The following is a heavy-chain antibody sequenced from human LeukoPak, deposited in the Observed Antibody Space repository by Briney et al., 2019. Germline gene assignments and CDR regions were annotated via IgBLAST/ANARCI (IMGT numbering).Heavy chain of an antibody. Sequence: SETLSLTCTVSGGSISSYYWSWIRQPPGKGLEWIGYIYYSGSTNYNPSLKSRVTISVDTSKNQFSLKLSSVTAADTAVYYCARDRRDGSVYFDYWGQGTLVTVSS. CDR2: IYYSGST. CDR3: ARDRRDGSVYFDY. J-gene: IGHJ4*02. D-gene: IGHD2-2*03. V-gene: IGHV4-59*01. CDR1: GGSISSYY.